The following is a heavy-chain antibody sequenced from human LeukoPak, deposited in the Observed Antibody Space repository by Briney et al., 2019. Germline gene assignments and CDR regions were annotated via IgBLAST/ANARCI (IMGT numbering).Heavy chain of an antibody. J-gene: IGHJ6*02. CDR3: AREGPSFWSGPDYGMDV. V-gene: IGHV3-7*03. D-gene: IGHD3-3*01. CDR2: IKDGGSVK. Sequence: GGSLRLSCAVSGFTFTSYWMSWVRQAPGKGLEWVASIKDGGSVKYYVDSVKGRFTISRDNAKNSLHLQMDSLRAEDTAVYYCAREGPSFWSGPDYGMDVWGQGTTVTVSS. CDR1: GFTFTSYW.